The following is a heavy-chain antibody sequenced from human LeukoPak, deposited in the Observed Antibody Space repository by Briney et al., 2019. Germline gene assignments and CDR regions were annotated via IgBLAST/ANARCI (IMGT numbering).Heavy chain of an antibody. CDR2: IYSGGST. CDR3: ARNRIAAAGGFDP. CDR1: GFTVSSNY. J-gene: IGHJ5*02. D-gene: IGHD6-13*01. V-gene: IGHV3-66*02. Sequence: PGGSLRLSCAASGFTVSSNYMSWVRQAPGKGLEWVSVIYSGGSTYYADSVKGRFTISRDNSKNTLYLQMNSLRAEDTAVYYCARNRIAAAGGFDPWGQGTLVTVSS.